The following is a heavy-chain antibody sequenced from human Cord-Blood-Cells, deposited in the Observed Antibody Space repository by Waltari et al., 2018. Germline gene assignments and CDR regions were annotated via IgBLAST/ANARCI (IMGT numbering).Heavy chain of an antibody. CDR1: GSTFDDYA. Sequence: ELQLVESGGGLVQPGRPLRLPCQASGSTFDDYAMHWVRQAPGKGLEWVSGISWNSGSIGYADSVKGRFTISRDNAKNSLYLQMNSLRAEDTALYYCAKAGSFWGQGTTVTVSS. V-gene: IGHV3-9*01. CDR3: AKAGSF. J-gene: IGHJ6*02. CDR2: ISWNSGSI.